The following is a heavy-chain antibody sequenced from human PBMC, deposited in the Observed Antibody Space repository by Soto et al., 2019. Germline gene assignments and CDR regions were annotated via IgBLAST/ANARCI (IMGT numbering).Heavy chain of an antibody. J-gene: IGHJ4*02. CDR1: GASIAGSSY. CDR2: FSLSGTT. CDR3: ARGMTPPGAPAWYYFDS. Sequence: QVQLQESGPGLMKPSETLSLTCSVSGASIAGSSYWSWIRQPAGKELEWIGRFSLSGTTNYSPSLRSRVTMSADVSKNQFSLRLTSVTAADTALYYCARGMTPPGAPAWYYFDSWGQGTLVTVSS. D-gene: IGHD2-8*02. V-gene: IGHV4-4*07.